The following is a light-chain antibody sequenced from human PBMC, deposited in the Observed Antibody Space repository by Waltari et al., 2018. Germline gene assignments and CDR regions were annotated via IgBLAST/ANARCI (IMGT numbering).Light chain of an antibody. CDR3: HHYGRSPWT. Sequence: EIVLTQSPGTLSLSPGERAILSCRASPSVSSSYLAWYQQQPGQAPRLLIFAASSRATGIPDRFSGNGSGTDFTLTISRLEPEDFAVYYCHHYGRSPWTFGQGTKVEIK. CDR1: PSVSSSY. CDR2: AAS. J-gene: IGKJ1*01. V-gene: IGKV3-20*01.